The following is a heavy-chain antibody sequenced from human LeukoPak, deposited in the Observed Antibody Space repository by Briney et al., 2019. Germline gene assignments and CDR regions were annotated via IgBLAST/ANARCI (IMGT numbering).Heavy chain of an antibody. Sequence: ASVKVSCKASGYTFTSYDINWVRQATGQGLEWMGWMNPNSGNTGYAQKFQGRVTMTRNTSTSTAYMELSSLRSEDTAVYYCARDRSGYYYRWFDPRGQGTLVTVSS. V-gene: IGHV1-8*01. CDR2: MNPNSGNT. D-gene: IGHD3-22*01. CDR1: GYTFTSYD. J-gene: IGHJ5*02. CDR3: ARDRSGYYYRWFDP.